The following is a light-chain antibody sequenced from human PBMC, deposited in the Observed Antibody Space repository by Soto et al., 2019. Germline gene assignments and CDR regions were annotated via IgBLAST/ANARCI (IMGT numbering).Light chain of an antibody. CDR2: GAS. CDR3: QQYDNSLWT. CDR1: QSVSSSY. Sequence: EILLTQSQGTLSLSPGERATLSCRASQSVSSSYLAWYQHKPGQAPRLLIYGASRRATGVPDRFSGSGSGTDFTLSISRLEPEDFEVYYCQQYDNSLWTFGQGTKVDIK. V-gene: IGKV3-20*01. J-gene: IGKJ1*01.